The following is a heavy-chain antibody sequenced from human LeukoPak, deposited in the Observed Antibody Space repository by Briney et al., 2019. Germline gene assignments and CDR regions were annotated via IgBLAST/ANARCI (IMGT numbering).Heavy chain of an antibody. CDR1: GYSISSGYY. J-gene: IGHJ4*02. CDR3: ARDHSGSYDY. D-gene: IGHD1-26*01. V-gene: IGHV4-61*01. CDR2: IYYSGST. Sequence: SETLSLTCTVSGYSISSGYYWSWIRQPPGEGLEWIGYIYYSGSTNYNPSLKSRVTISVDTSKNQFSLKLSSVTAADTAVYYCARDHSGSYDYWGQGTLVTVSS.